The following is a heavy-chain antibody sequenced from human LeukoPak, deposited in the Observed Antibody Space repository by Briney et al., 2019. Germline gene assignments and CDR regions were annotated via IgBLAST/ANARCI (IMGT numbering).Heavy chain of an antibody. D-gene: IGHD3-10*01. CDR3: AKDNIWVGHNWFDP. Sequence: GGSLRLSCAASGFTFDDYAMHWVRHAPGKGLEWVSGISWNSGSIGYADSVKGRFTISRDNAKNSLYLQMNSLRGEDTALYYCAKDNIWVGHNWFDPWGQGTLVTVSS. CDR1: GFTFDDYA. V-gene: IGHV3-9*01. CDR2: ISWNSGSI. J-gene: IGHJ5*02.